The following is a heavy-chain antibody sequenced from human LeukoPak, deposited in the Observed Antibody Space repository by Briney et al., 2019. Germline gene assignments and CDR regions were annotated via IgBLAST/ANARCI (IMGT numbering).Heavy chain of an antibody. CDR2: IYTSGST. V-gene: IGHV4-61*02. Sequence: MPSQTLSLTCTVSGGSISSGSYYWSWIRQPAGKGLEWIGRIYTSGSTNYNPSLKSRVTMSVDTSKNQFSLKLSSVTAADTAVYYCARPLGGYDYAFDIWGQGTMVTVSS. D-gene: IGHD5-12*01. J-gene: IGHJ3*02. CDR3: ARPLGGYDYAFDI. CDR1: GGSISSGSYY.